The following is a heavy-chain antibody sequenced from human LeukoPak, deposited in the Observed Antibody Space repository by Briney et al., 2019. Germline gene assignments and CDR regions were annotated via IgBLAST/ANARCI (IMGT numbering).Heavy chain of an antibody. D-gene: IGHD3-22*01. CDR2: ISSSDNTI. J-gene: IGHJ3*02. CDR3: AGLGRGDRGGYYYDAFDI. CDR1: GFIFSIYE. Sequence: GGSLRLSCVASGFIFSIYEMNWVRQAPGKGLEWISYISSSDNTILYADSVKGRFTISRDNAKNSLYLQMNSLRAEDTAVYYCAGLGRGDRGGYYYDAFDIWGQGTMVTVSS. V-gene: IGHV3-48*03.